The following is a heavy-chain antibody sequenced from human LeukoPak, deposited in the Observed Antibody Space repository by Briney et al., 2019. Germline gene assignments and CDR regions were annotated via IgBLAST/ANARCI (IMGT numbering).Heavy chain of an antibody. J-gene: IGHJ5*02. Sequence: ASVKVSCKASGYSFTDYYMHWVRQAPGQGLGWMGWINPNSGGTNYAQKFQGRVTMTRDTSISTAYMELSRLRSDDTAVYYCATAIMIGEVISFDPWGQGSLVTVSS. CDR3: ATAIMIGEVISFDP. D-gene: IGHD3-22*01. CDR2: INPNSGGT. CDR1: GYSFTDYY. V-gene: IGHV1-2*02.